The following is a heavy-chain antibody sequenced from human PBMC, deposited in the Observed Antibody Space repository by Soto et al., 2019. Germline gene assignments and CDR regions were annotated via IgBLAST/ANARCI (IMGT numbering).Heavy chain of an antibody. Sequence: GGSLRLSCAASGFTFSSYSMNWVRQAPGKGLEWVSSISSSSSYIYYADSVKGLFTISRDNAKNSLYLQMNSLRAEDTAVYYCARDRYSYGPRGYYYYYGMDVWGQGTTVTVSS. V-gene: IGHV3-21*01. CDR3: ARDRYSYGPRGYYYYYGMDV. CDR2: ISSSSSYI. CDR1: GFTFSSYS. J-gene: IGHJ6*02. D-gene: IGHD5-18*01.